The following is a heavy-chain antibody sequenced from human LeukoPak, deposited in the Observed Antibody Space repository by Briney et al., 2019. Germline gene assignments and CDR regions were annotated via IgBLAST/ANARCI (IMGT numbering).Heavy chain of an antibody. V-gene: IGHV3-23*01. Sequence: PGGSLRLSCAASGFTFSSYAMSWVRQAPGQGLEWVSAISGSGGSTYYADSVKGRFTISRDNSKNTLYLQMNSLRAEDTAVYYCAKDYYDSSGYYEEYFDYWGQGTLVTVSS. J-gene: IGHJ4*02. CDR2: ISGSGGST. D-gene: IGHD3-22*01. CDR1: GFTFSSYA. CDR3: AKDYYDSSGYYEEYFDY.